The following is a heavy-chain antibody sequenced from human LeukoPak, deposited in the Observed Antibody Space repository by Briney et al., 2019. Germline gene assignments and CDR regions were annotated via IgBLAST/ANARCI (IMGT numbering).Heavy chain of an antibody. CDR3: ARDRLIAAAHYYYGMDV. J-gene: IGHJ6*02. D-gene: IGHD6-13*01. Sequence: GGSLRLSCAASGLTFSSYAIHWVRQAPGKGLEWVAVISYDGSNKYYIDSVKGRFTISRDNSKNTLYLQMNSLRAEDTAVYYCARDRLIAAAHYYYGMDVWGQGTTVTVSS. CDR2: ISYDGSNK. V-gene: IGHV3-30-3*01. CDR1: GLTFSSYA.